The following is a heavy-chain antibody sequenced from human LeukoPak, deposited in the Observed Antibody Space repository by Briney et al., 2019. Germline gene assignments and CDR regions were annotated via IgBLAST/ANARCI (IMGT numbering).Heavy chain of an antibody. CDR1: GGSISSSSYY. J-gene: IGHJ4*02. CDR2: IYYSGST. V-gene: IGHV4-39*07. CDR3: ARGLRGVAPWDS. D-gene: IGHD3-10*01. Sequence: KPSETLSLTCTVSGGSISSSSYYWGWIRQPPGKGLEWIGSIYYSGSTYYNPSLKSRVTISEDRPQNQVSLRLTSVTPGDTAVYYCARGLRGVAPWDSWGQGTLVTVSS.